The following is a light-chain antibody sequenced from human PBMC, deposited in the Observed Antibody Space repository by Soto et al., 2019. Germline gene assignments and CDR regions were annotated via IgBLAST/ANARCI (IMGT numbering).Light chain of an antibody. CDR3: QQYGSSPPIT. CDR1: QSVSSSY. J-gene: IGKJ5*01. V-gene: IGKV3-20*01. Sequence: EIVLTQSPGTLSLSPGERATLSCRASQSVSSSYLAWYQQKPGQAPRHLIYGASSSATGIPDRFSGSGSGTDFTFTISRLEPEDFAVYYCQQYGSSPPITFGQGTRLEIK. CDR2: GAS.